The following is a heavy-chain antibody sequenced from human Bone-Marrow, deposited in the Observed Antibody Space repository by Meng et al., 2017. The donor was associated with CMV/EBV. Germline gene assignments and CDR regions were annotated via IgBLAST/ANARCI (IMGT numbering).Heavy chain of an antibody. D-gene: IGHD2-2*02. CDR1: GGTFSSYT. V-gene: IGHV1-69*04. CDR3: AREGRYCSSTSCYTAWDYYYYYGVDV. J-gene: IGHJ6*02. Sequence: SVKVSCKASGGTFSSYTISWVRQAPGQGLEWMGRIIPILGIANYAQKFQGRVTITADKSTSTAYMELSSLRSEDTAVYYCAREGRYCSSTSCYTAWDYYYYYGVDVWGQGTTVTVSS. CDR2: IIPILGIA.